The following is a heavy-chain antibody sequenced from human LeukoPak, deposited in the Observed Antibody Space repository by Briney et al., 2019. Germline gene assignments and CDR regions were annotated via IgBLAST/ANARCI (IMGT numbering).Heavy chain of an antibody. J-gene: IGHJ5*02. D-gene: IGHD2-2*01. CDR1: GGSISSGGYY. CDR2: IYYSGST. Sequence: SETLSLTCTVSGGSISSGGYYWSWIRQHPGKGLEWIGYIYYSGSTYYNPSLKSRVTISVDTSKNQFSLKLSSVTAADTAVYYCARAPRNCSSSTCSPNWFDPWGQGTLVTVSS. CDR3: ARAPRNCSSSTCSPNWFDP. V-gene: IGHV4-31*03.